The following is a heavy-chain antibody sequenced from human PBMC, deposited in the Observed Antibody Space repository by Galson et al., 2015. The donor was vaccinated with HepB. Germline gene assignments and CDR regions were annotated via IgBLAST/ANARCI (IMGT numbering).Heavy chain of an antibody. CDR2: FSSSGDST. D-gene: IGHD6-6*01. CDR3: AKNLLAAREPFDY. V-gene: IGHV3-23*01. Sequence: SLRLSCAASGFSFNFYAMAWVRQAPGKGLEWVSSFSSSGDSTYYADSVKGRFTISRDNSKNTLYLHMNSLRVEDTAVYYCAKNLLAAREPFDYWGQGTLVTDSS. J-gene: IGHJ4*02. CDR1: GFSFNFYA.